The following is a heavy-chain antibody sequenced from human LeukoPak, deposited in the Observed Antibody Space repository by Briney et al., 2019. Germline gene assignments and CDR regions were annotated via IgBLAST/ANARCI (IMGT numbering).Heavy chain of an antibody. D-gene: IGHD3-3*01. CDR3: AKTTIFGVVPMGYFDY. Sequence: GGSLRLSCAASGFTFSSYAMSWVRQAPGKGLEWVSAISGSGGSTYYADSVKGRFTISRDNSKNTLYLQMNSLRAEDTAVYYCAKTTIFGVVPMGYFDYWGQGTLVTVSS. V-gene: IGHV3-23*01. CDR1: GFTFSSYA. CDR2: ISGSGGST. J-gene: IGHJ4*02.